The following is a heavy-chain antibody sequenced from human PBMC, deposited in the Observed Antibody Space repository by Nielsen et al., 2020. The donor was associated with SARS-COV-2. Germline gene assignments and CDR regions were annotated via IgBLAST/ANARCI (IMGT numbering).Heavy chain of an antibody. J-gene: IGHJ3*02. Sequence: SVKVSCKASGSSFSTSALSWVRQDPGQGREWMGTILPIFDTLKYAQKFQGRVTISADESTSTVYMELGSLRSDDTAIYYCARSRSTTLVRGALSLNDAFEIWGQGTMVVVSS. V-gene: IGHV1-69*13. D-gene: IGHD3-10*01. CDR1: GSSFSTSA. CDR3: ARSRSTTLVRGALSLNDAFEI. CDR2: ILPIFDTL.